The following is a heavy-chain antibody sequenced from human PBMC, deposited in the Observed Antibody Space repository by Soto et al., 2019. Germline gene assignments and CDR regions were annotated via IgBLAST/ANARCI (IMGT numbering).Heavy chain of an antibody. CDR1: GGSISSYY. CDR3: ARSVVVTARPEYYFDY. V-gene: IGHV4-59*01. J-gene: IGHJ4*02. Sequence: SETLSLTCTVSGGSISSYYWSWIRQPPGKGLEWIGYIYYSGSTNYNPSLKSRVTISVDTSKNQFSLKLSSVTAADTAVYYCARSVVVTARPEYYFDYRGQGTLVTVSS. CDR2: IYYSGST. D-gene: IGHD2-21*02.